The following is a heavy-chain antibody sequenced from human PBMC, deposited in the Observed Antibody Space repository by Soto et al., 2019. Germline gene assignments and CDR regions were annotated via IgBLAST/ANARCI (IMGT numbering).Heavy chain of an antibody. J-gene: IGHJ4*01. V-gene: IGHV3-23*01. D-gene: IGHD1-26*01. Sequence: PGGSLRLSCAASGFTFDEYGMSWVLQAPWKGLEWVSGISGSGDSTYYADSVKGRFTISRDNSKNTLYLQMNSLRAEDTAIYYCAKETGSQVGGIPYYYFDYWGQGTLVTVSS. CDR2: ISGSGDST. CDR1: GFTFDEYG. CDR3: AKETGSQVGGIPYYYFDY.